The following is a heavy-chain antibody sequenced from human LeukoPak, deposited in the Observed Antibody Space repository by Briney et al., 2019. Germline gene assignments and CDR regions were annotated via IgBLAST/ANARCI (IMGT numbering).Heavy chain of an antibody. V-gene: IGHV3-21*01. D-gene: IGHD3-10*01. CDR1: GITFSSYS. CDR3: ATMPGDYFGSGSYPNPDY. J-gene: IGHJ4*02. CDR2: ISSRSSYM. Sequence: GGSLRLSCAASGITFSSYSVNWIRQAPGKGLEWVSSISSRSSYMYYADSVKGRFTISRDNAKNSLYLQMNSLRAEDTVVYYCATMPGDYFGSGSYPNPDYWGQGTLVTVSS.